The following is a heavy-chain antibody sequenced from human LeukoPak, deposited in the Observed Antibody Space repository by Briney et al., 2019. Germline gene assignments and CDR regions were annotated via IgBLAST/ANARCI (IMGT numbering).Heavy chain of an antibody. D-gene: IGHD6-19*01. CDR1: GFTFSSYW. CDR2: IKQDGSEK. J-gene: IGHJ4*02. Sequence: GGSLRLSYAASGFTFSSYWMSWVRRAQGKGLEWLPNIKQDGSEKYYVDSVKGRFTISRDNAKNSLYLQMNSLRAEDTAVYYCARDFSGWYGGFSDYWGQGTLVTASS. CDR3: ARDFSGWYGGFSDY. V-gene: IGHV3-7*01.